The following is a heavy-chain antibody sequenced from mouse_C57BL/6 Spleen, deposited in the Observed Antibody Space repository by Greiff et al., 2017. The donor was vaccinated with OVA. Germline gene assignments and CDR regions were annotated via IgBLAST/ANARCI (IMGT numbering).Heavy chain of an antibody. J-gene: IGHJ4*01. CDR2: IYPGDGDP. CDR1: GYAFSSYW. D-gene: IGHD3-2*02. Sequence: QVQLQQSGAELVKPGASVKISCKASGYAFSSYWMNWVKQRPGKGLEWIGPIYPGDGDPNYNGTFKGKATLTADNSSSTAYMQLSSLTSEDSAVYFCAREGETAQATLDYWGQGTSVTVSS. CDR3: AREGETAQATLDY. V-gene: IGHV1-80*01.